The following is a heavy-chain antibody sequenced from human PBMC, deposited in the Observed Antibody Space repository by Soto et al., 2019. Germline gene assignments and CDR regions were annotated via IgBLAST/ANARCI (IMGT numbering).Heavy chain of an antibody. D-gene: IGHD2-2*02. CDR3: VRSWGVYCSSTRCYSPWLDP. CDR1: GFTFSSHE. V-gene: IGHV3-48*03. CDR2: ISSSGSPI. Sequence: GGSLRLSCVASGFTFSSHEMNWVRQAPGKGLEWVSYISSSGSPIDYADSVRGRFTISRDNAKNSVILQMNSLRVEDTAVYYCVRSWGVYCSSTRCYSPWLDPWGQGTLVTVSS. J-gene: IGHJ5*02.